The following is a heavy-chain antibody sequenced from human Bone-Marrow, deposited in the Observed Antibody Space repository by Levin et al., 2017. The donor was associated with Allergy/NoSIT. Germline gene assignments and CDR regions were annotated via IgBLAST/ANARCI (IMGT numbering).Heavy chain of an antibody. CDR3: ARDHYGSGSYRRNWFDP. Sequence: GGSLRLSCAASGFTFSSYSMNWVRQAPGKGLEWVSYISSSSSTIYYADSVKGRFTISRDNAKNSLYLQMNSLRAEDTAVYYCARDHYGSGSYRRNWFDPWGQGTLVTVSS. V-gene: IGHV3-48*01. CDR1: GFTFSSYS. CDR2: ISSSSSTI. J-gene: IGHJ5*02. D-gene: IGHD3-10*01.